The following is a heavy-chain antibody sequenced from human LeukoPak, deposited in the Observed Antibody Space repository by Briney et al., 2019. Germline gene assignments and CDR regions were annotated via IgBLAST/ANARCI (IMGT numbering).Heavy chain of an antibody. D-gene: IGHD4-23*01. CDR3: ARAEGGNHDY. CDR1: GGTFSSYA. V-gene: IGHV1-69*13. CDR2: IIPIFGTA. Sequence: ASVKVSCKASGGTFSSYAISWVRQAPGQGLEWMGGIIPIFGTANYAQKFQGRVTITADESTSTAYMELRSLRSDDTAVYYCARAEGGNHDYWGQGTLVTVSS. J-gene: IGHJ4*02.